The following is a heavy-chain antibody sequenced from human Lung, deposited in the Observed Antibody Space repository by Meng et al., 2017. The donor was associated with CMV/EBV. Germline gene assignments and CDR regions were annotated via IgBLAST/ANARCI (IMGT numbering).Heavy chain of an antibody. V-gene: IGHV3-21*06. J-gene: IGHJ4*02. CDR2: ISSSSDSL. CDR3: ARDWGYFDSNTHDY. Sequence: PGFTFRHYSMNWVRQAPGKGLEWVSSISSSSDSLDYADSLKGRFTISRDNAKNSLYLQMNSLRAEDTAVYYCARDWGYFDSNTHDYWGQGTLVTVSS. D-gene: IGHD3-22*01. CDR1: GFTFRHYS.